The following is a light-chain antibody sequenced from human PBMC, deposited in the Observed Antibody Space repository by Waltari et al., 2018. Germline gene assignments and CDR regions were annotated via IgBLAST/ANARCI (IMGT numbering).Light chain of an antibody. Sequence: QSALTQPRSVSGSPGQSVTISCTGTSRDVGGYDYVSWSQHHPGKAPKLMICDVTKRPSGVPDRFSGSKSGNTASLTISGLQAEDEADYYCCSYAGSYTHVVFGGGTKLTVL. CDR2: DVT. J-gene: IGLJ2*01. V-gene: IGLV2-11*01. CDR3: CSYAGSYTHVV. CDR1: SRDVGGYDY.